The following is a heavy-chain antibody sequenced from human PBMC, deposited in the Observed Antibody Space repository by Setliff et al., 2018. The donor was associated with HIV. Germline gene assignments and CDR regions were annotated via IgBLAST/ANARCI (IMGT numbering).Heavy chain of an antibody. CDR3: ARGRLRTVTSLIKKRASYTWLDP. D-gene: IGHD3-16*01. CDR1: GLSMSYNY. CDR2: ISQTRST. V-gene: IGHV4-34*01. Sequence: SETLSLTCTVSGLSMSYNYWTWIRQSPGKGLEWIGDISQTRSTNYDPSLKSRVTISLDTSKNQLSLKLTSVTAADTAVYYCARGRLRTVTSLIKKRASYTWLDPWGQGTLVTVSS. J-gene: IGHJ5*02.